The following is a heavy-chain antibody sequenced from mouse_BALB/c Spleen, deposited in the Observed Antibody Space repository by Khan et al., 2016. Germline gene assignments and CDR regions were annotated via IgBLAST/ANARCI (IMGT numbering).Heavy chain of an antibody. CDR2: ISSGGST. CDR1: GFTFSSYA. J-gene: IGHJ2*01. V-gene: IGHV5-6-5*01. D-gene: IGHD2-5*01. CDR3: AREDYSNYGEYFDY. Sequence: EVELVESGGGLVKPGGSLKLSCAASGFTFSSYAMSWVRQTPEKRLEWVASISSGGSTYYPDSVKGRFTISRDNARNILNLQMSSLRSEDTAMYYCAREDYSNYGEYFDYWGQGTTLTVSS.